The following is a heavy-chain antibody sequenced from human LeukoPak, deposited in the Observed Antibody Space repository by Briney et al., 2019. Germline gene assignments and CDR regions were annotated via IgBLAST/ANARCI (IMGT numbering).Heavy chain of an antibody. D-gene: IGHD3-22*01. CDR3: ARESSYYYDSSGYPAH. CDR2: INQGGSVK. V-gene: IGHV3-7*03. Sequence: GGSLRLSCAASGFTFRSYWMSWVRQAPGKGLEWVANINQGGSVKYYVDSVKGRFTISRDDAKNSLYVQMNSLRDEDTAVYYCARESSYYYDSSGYPAHWGQGTLVTVSS. CDR1: GFTFRSYW. J-gene: IGHJ4*02.